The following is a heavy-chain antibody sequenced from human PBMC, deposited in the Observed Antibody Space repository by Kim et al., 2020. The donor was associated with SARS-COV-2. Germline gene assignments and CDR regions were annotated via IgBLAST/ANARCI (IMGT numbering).Heavy chain of an antibody. J-gene: IGHJ4*02. V-gene: IGHV3-9*01. D-gene: IGHD3-3*01. CDR3: AKSVFWSGYYQTPCFDY. Sequence: VKGRFTISRDNAKNSLYLQMNSLRAEDTALYYCAKSVFWSGYYQTPCFDYWGQGTLVTVSS.